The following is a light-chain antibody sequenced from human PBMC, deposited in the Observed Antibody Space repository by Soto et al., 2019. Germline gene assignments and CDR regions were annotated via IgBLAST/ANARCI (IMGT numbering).Light chain of an antibody. V-gene: IGKV4-1*01. CDR3: PQIHSAPRT. CDR1: QSVLYSSNNKNY. J-gene: IGKJ1*01. CDR2: WAS. Sequence: DIVMTQSPDSLAVSLGERATINCKSSQSVLYSSNNKNYLAWYQQKPGQPPKLLIYWASTRESGVPDRFSGSGSGTDFTLTISSLQAEDVAVYYCPQIHSAPRTFGQGTKVEIK.